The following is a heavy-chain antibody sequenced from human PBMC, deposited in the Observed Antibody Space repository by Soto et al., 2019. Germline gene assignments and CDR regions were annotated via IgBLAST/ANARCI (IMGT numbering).Heavy chain of an antibody. V-gene: IGHV4-34*01. Sequence: QVQLQQWGAGLLKPSETLSLTCAVYGGSFSGYYWSWIRQPPGKGLEWIGEINHSGSTNYNPSLKSRVTISVDTSKNQFSLKLSSVTAADTAVYYCARGGRSRIAVAGTGGDFDYWGQGTLVTVSS. D-gene: IGHD6-19*01. CDR1: GGSFSGYY. CDR2: INHSGST. CDR3: ARGGRSRIAVAGTGGDFDY. J-gene: IGHJ4*02.